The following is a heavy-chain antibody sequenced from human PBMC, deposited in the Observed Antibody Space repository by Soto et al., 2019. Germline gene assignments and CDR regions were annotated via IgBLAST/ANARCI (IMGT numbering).Heavy chain of an antibody. D-gene: IGHD1-26*01. CDR2: INQDGSEK. Sequence: GGSLRLSCVTSGFSFSTFWLNWVRQAPGKGLEWVANINQDGSEKYYADSVKGRFTISRDNAKNSLYLQMNSLRAEDTAVYYCARGERGGFDIWGQGTKVTVSS. J-gene: IGHJ3*02. V-gene: IGHV3-7*02. CDR1: GFSFSTFW. CDR3: ARGERGGFDI.